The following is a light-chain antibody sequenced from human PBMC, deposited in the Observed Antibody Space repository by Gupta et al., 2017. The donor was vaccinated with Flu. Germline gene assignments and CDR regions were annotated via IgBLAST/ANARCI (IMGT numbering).Light chain of an antibody. CDR1: QSLSSH. J-gene: IGKJ1*01. V-gene: IGKV3-15*01. Sequence: EVVMTQSPATLSVSAGERATLSCRASQSLSSHLAWYQQKPGQAPRLLIYDASTRATGVPARFSGSGSGTEFTLTISSLQSEDFALYFCQQYNDRPRSFGQGTKVEVK. CDR2: DAS. CDR3: QQYNDRPRS.